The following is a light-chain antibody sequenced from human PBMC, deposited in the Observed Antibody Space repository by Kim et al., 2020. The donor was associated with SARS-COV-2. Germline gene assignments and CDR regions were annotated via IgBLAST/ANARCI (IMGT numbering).Light chain of an antibody. Sequence: SPGERATLSCRASQSVSSNLAWYQQKPGQAPKLLIYGASTRATGVPARFSGSESGTDFTLTINSLQSEDFAVYYCQQYNNWPPLTFGGGTKVDIK. CDR1: QSVSSN. CDR2: GAS. J-gene: IGKJ4*01. V-gene: IGKV3-15*01. CDR3: QQYNNWPPLT.